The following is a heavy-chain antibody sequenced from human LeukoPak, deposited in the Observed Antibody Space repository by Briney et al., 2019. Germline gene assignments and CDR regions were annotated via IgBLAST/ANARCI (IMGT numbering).Heavy chain of an antibody. V-gene: IGHV4-59*08. Sequence: PSETLSLTCTVSGGSISSYYWSWIRQPPGKGLEWIGYIYYSGSTSYNPSLKSRVTISVDTSKNQFSLKLSSVTAADTAVYYCARGGADVNRFLVDYWGQGTLVTVSS. D-gene: IGHD3-3*01. J-gene: IGHJ4*02. CDR2: IYYSGST. CDR1: GGSISSYY. CDR3: ARGGADVNRFLVDY.